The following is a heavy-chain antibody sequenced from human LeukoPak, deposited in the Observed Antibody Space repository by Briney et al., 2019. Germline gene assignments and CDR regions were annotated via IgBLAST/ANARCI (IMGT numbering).Heavy chain of an antibody. J-gene: IGHJ6*02. CDR3: ARESMGYCSSTSCQKPYYYYGMDV. CDR2: IIPIFGTA. D-gene: IGHD2-2*01. V-gene: IGHV1-69*13. CDR1: GGTFSSYA. Sequence: ASVKVSCKASGGTFSSYAISWVRQAPGQGLEWMGGIIPIFGTANYAQKFQGRVTITADESTSTAYMELSSLRSEDTAVYYCARESMGYCSSTSCQKPYYYYGMDVWGQGTTVTVSS.